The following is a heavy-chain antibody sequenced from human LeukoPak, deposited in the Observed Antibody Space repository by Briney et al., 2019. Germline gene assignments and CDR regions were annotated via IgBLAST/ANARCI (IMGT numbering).Heavy chain of an antibody. V-gene: IGHV4-59*02. CDR2: LSYTGKT. Sequence: SETLSLTCVVSGASVSTSHWNWIRQAPGKGLEWIGCLSYTGKTDYNPSLTGRVTISFGTSENQVSLKLRSVSAADTGVYYCSEGYFEPFAHWGQGARVTVSS. CDR1: GASVSTSH. D-gene: IGHD2/OR15-2a*01. CDR3: SEGYFEPFAH. J-gene: IGHJ4*02.